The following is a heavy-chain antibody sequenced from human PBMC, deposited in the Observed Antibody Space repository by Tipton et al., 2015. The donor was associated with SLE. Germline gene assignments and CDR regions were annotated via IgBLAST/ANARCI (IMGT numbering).Heavy chain of an antibody. CDR1: GFTFSGYS. V-gene: IGHV3-30*03. CDR2: ISYDGSNK. J-gene: IGHJ4*02. D-gene: IGHD2-15*01. CDR3: ARGGIVVVVVAHFDY. Sequence: SLRLSCAASGFTFSGYSMNWVRQAPGKGLEWVAVISYDGSNKYYADSVKGRFTISRDNSKNTLYLQMNSLRAEDTAVYYCARGGIVVVVVAHFDYWGRGTLVTVSS.